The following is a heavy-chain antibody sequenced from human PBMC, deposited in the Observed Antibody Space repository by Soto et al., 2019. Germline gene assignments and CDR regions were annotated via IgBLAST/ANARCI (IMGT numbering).Heavy chain of an antibody. D-gene: IGHD1-26*01. CDR3: ARDGSGSYSTPYYYMDV. J-gene: IGHJ6*03. V-gene: IGHV4-59*01. CDR2: IYYSGST. CDR1: GGSISSYY. Sequence: QVQLQESGPGLVKPSETLSLTCTVSGGSISSYYWSWIRQPPGKGLEWIGYIYYSGSTNYNPSLKRRVTISVEKSQNQFSLKLSSVTAADTAVYYCARDGSGSYSTPYYYMDVWGKGTTVTVSS.